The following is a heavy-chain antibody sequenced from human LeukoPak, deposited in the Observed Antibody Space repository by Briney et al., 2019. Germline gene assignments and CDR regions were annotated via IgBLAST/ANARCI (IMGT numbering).Heavy chain of an antibody. D-gene: IGHD2-15*01. CDR1: GGTFSSYV. Sequence: ASVKVSCEASGGTFSSYVISWVRQAPGQGLEWMGGIIPIFGTANYAQKFQGRVTITADESTSTAYMELSSLRSEDTAVYYCASRPERYCSGGSCYPEDYWGQGTLVTVSS. J-gene: IGHJ4*02. CDR2: IIPIFGTA. CDR3: ASRPERYCSGGSCYPEDY. V-gene: IGHV1-69*13.